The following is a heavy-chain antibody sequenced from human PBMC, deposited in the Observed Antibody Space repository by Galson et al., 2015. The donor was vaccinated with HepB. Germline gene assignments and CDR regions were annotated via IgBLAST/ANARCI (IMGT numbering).Heavy chain of an antibody. CDR1: GFTFGDYA. CDR2: IRSKAYGGTT. Sequence: SLRLSCAASGFTFGDYAMSWFRQAPGKGLEWVGFIRSKAYGGTTEYAASVKGRFTISRDGSKSIAYLQMNSLKTEDTAVYYCTRDLEGDTIFGVVIAGLFDYWGQGTLVTVSS. J-gene: IGHJ4*02. V-gene: IGHV3-49*01. CDR3: TRDLEGDTIFGVVIAGLFDY. D-gene: IGHD3-3*01.